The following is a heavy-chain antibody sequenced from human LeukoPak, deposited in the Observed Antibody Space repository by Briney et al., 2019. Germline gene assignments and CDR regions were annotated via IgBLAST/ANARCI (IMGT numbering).Heavy chain of an antibody. V-gene: IGHV6-1*01. J-gene: IGHJ4*02. D-gene: IGHD1-1*01. CDR3: ARGAIRTGFDS. CDR2: TYYGSKWNN. Sequence: SQTLSLTCAISGDSVSSSSNVWNWIRQSPSRGLEWPGRTYYGSKWNNDYAASVKSRITVNPDTSKNQFSLQLNSVTPEDTAVYNCARGAIRTGFDSWGQGTLVTVSA. CDR1: GDSVSSSSNV.